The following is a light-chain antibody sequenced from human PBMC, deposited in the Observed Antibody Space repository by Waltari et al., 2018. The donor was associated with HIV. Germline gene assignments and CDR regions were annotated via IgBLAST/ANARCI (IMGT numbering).Light chain of an antibody. Sequence: SYVLTQPPSVSVAPGAAAPLPCGPWTIGGKSVHWYNQQPVQAPVLVTRYNSDRPSGIPDRISGSNSGHTATLTITRVETGDEATYYCQVWDSSNEHVVFGGGTELTVL. CDR2: YNS. V-gene: IGLV3-21*04. J-gene: IGLJ3*02. CDR1: TIGGKS. CDR3: QVWDSSNEHVV.